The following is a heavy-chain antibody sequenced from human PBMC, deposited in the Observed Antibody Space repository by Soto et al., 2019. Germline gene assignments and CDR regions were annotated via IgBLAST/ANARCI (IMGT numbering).Heavy chain of an antibody. CDR3: AKGRGGSGSLTPRVDF. D-gene: IGHD3-10*01. CDR1: GFTFNNYA. CDR2: ISGGGDTT. Sequence: EVQLLESGGGLVQPGGSLRLSCAASGFTFNNYAMTWVRQAPGKELEWVSAISGGGDTTSYADSVKGRFTVPRDGSKKTLYLQMSSLRAEDTALYYCAKGRGGSGSLTPRVDFWGQGTLVTVSS. J-gene: IGHJ4*02. V-gene: IGHV3-23*01.